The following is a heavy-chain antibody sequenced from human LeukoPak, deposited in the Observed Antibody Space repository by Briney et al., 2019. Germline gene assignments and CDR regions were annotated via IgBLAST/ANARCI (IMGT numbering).Heavy chain of an antibody. J-gene: IGHJ4*02. CDR1: GGSISSGGYY. D-gene: IGHD2-8*01. CDR2: IYYSGST. Sequence: SRTLSLTCTVSGGSISSGGYYWSWIRQHPGKGLEWIGYIYYSGSTYYSPSLKSRVTISVDTSKNQFSLKLSSVTAADTAVYYCARQPSYYCTNGVCYAGVLDYWGQGTLVTVSS. V-gene: IGHV4-31*03. CDR3: ARQPSYYCTNGVCYAGVLDY.